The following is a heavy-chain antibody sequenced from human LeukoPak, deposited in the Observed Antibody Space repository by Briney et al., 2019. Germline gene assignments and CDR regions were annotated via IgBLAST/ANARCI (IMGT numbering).Heavy chain of an antibody. CDR3: TRASFPQTSECSGQDAFDI. CDR2: FYPGDSGA. V-gene: IGHV5-51*01. J-gene: IGHJ3*02. Sequence: GESLKTSCQGSGYTFSIYWIGWVGKMPGKGWEWMGIFYPGDSGATYSQPFQGQVTISTDKSIDTAYLQWTSLKASDTAMYYCTRASFPQTSECSGQDAFDIWGQGTMVTVSS. D-gene: IGHD2-15*01. CDR1: GYTFSIYW.